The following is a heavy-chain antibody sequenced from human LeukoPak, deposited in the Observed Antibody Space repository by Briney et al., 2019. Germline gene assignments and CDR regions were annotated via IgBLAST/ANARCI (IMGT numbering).Heavy chain of an antibody. CDR1: GGSFSGYY. CDR3: ARGGVITFGGVIARAFDI. D-gene: IGHD3-16*02. Sequence: NSSETLSPTCAVYGGSFSGYYWSWIRQPPGKGLEWIGEINHSGSTNYNPSLKSRVTISVDTSKNQFSLKLSSVTAADTAVYYCARGGVITFGGVIARAFDIWGQGTMVTVSS. J-gene: IGHJ3*02. CDR2: INHSGST. V-gene: IGHV4-34*01.